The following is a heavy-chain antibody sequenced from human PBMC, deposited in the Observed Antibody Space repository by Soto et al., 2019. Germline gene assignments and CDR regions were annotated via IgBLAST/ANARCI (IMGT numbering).Heavy chain of an antibody. CDR1: GFTFSSYS. J-gene: IGHJ3*02. V-gene: IGHV3-48*01. CDR2: ISSSSSTI. CDR3: ARGEYSSGWGPDYDAFDI. D-gene: IGHD6-19*01. Sequence: GGSLRLSCAASGFTFSSYSMNWVRQAPGKGLEWVSYISSSSSTIYYADSVKGRFTISRDNAKNSLYLQMNSLRAEDTAVYYCARGEYSSGWGPDYDAFDIWGQGTMVTVSS.